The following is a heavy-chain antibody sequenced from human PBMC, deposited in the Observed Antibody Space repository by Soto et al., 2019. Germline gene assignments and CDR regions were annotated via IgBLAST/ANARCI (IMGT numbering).Heavy chain of an antibody. CDR2: ISAYNGNT. Sequence: QVQLVQSGAEVKKPGASVKVSCKASGYTFTSYGISWVRQAPGQGLEWMGWISAYNGNTNYAQKPQXXXTXXTDTSTSTDYMELRSLRSDDTAVYYCARDSPPVDYWGQGTLVTVSS. CDR1: GYTFTSYG. V-gene: IGHV1-18*01. CDR3: ARDSPPVDY. J-gene: IGHJ4*02.